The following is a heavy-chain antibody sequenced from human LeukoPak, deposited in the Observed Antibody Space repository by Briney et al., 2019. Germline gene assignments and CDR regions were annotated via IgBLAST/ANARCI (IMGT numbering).Heavy chain of an antibody. CDR3: ARVGSGNFDY. Sequence: SETLSLTCTVSGGSISTYYWSWIRQPPGKGLEWIGYIHYSGGTNYNPSLKSRVTTSVDTSKNQFSLKLGSVTAADTAVYYCARVGSGNFDYWGQGTLVTVSS. CDR2: IHYSGGT. V-gene: IGHV4-59*01. J-gene: IGHJ4*02. D-gene: IGHD1-1*01. CDR1: GGSISTYY.